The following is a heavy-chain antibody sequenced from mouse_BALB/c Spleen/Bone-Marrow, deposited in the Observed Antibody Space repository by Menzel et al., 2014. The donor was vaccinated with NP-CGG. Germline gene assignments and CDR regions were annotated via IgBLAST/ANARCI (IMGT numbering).Heavy chain of an antibody. V-gene: IGHV4-1*02. Sequence: LVESGRSLKISCAASGFDFSGFWMGWVRLAPGKGLEWIGEINPDSSTINYTPSLKDRFIISRDNAKNTLYLQMSKVRSEDTALYYCARLGYYGGFAYWGQGTLVTVSA. CDR1: GFDFSGFW. D-gene: IGHD2-3*01. J-gene: IGHJ3*01. CDR2: INPDSSTI. CDR3: ARLGYYGGFAY.